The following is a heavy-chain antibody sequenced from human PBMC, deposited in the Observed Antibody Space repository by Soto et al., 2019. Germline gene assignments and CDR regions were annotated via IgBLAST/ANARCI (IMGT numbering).Heavy chain of an antibody. Sequence: SETLSLTCAVYGGSFSGFYWSWIRQSPGKGLEWIGEINHSGSTKYNPSLKSRLTISVDTSKNQFSLRLSSVTAADTAVYYCARGAADYDFWSGYYTRGYYFDVWGQGTLVTVSS. CDR3: ARGAADYDFWSGYYTRGYYFDV. V-gene: IGHV4-34*01. CDR2: INHSGST. J-gene: IGHJ4*02. CDR1: GGSFSGFY. D-gene: IGHD3-3*01.